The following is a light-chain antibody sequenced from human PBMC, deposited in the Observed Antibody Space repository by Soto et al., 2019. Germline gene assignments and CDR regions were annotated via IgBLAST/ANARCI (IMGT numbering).Light chain of an antibody. CDR1: SSAVGSYRF. CDR3: SSSAPSRTFV. J-gene: IGLJ1*01. CDR2: EGS. V-gene: IGLV2-23*01. Sequence: QSVLTQPASVSGSPGQSITISCTGSSSAVGSYRFVSWYQHHPGKVPKLIIYEGSKRPSGVSNRFSGSEPGNTASLTISGLQAEDEADYYCSSSAPSRTFVFGTGTKVTVL.